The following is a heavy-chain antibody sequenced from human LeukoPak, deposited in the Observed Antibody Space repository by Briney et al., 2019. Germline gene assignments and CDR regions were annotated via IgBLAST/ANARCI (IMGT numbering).Heavy chain of an antibody. J-gene: IGHJ4*02. CDR1: GFTFSDYW. CDR3: VRSAFHAGSGNYYDY. CDR2: INTDGSIT. V-gene: IGHV3-74*01. Sequence: GGSLRLSCAASGFTFSDYWIHWVRQAPGKGLVWVSRINTDGSITNYADSVKGRFSISRDNAENTLYLQMNSLRVEDTAVYYCVRSAFHAGSGNYYDYWGQGTLVTVSS. D-gene: IGHD3-22*01.